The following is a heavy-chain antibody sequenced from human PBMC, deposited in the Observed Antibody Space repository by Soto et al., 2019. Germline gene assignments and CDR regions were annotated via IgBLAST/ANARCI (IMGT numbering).Heavy chain of an antibody. J-gene: IGHJ4*02. CDR3: ARSSGPNRVDY. D-gene: IGHD6-19*01. V-gene: IGHV2-5*02. CDR1: WFSLSTSGVG. CDR2: IYWDDDK. Sequence: ESGPTPGNPARTLTLNCTFSWFSLSTSGVGVGWIRQPPGKALEWLALIYWDDDKRYSPSLKSRLTITKDTSKNQVVLTMTNMDPVDTATYYCARSSGPNRVDYWGQGTLVTVSS.